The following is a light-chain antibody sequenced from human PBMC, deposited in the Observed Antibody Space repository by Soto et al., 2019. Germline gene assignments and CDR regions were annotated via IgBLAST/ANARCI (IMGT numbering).Light chain of an antibody. V-gene: IGKV1-5*01. J-gene: IGKJ1*01. CDR3: QPYGGMWT. Sequence: PMTQAASTLSASVGARVTITCRASQSISNRLAWYQQKPGTAPRVLIYDASNLESGVPSRFIGSGSGTEFLLTIRSMQPDDSATDGCQPYGGMWTFGQGTKVDIK. CDR2: DAS. CDR1: QSISNR.